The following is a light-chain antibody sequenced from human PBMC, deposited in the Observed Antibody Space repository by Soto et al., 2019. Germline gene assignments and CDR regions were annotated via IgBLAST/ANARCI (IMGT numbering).Light chain of an antibody. CDR3: QQYETSPRT. CDR1: QTVRNNY. J-gene: IGKJ1*01. Sequence: VLTQSPGTLSLSPGERATLSCRASQTVRNNYLAWYQQKPGQAPRLLIYGASGRATGIPDRFSGSGSGTDFTLTISRLEPEDFAVYYCQQYETSPRTFGQGTKVDIK. CDR2: GAS. V-gene: IGKV3-20*01.